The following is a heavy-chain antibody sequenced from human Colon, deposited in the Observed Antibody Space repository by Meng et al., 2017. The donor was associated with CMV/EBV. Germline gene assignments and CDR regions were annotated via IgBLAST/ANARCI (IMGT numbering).Heavy chain of an antibody. V-gene: IGHV1-18*01. CDR1: GYTFTTYG. D-gene: IGHD3-10*01. J-gene: IGHJ6*02. CDR2: SSAQNGNT. CDR3: ARGSISMVRGVIIAYGMDA. Sequence: ASVKVSCKSSGYTFTTYGMTWVRQAPGQGLEWMGWSSAQNGNTNYGQKFQGRVTVTTDTSTRTAYMELRSLRSDDTAVYYCARGSISMVRGVIIAYGMDAWGQGTTVTVSS.